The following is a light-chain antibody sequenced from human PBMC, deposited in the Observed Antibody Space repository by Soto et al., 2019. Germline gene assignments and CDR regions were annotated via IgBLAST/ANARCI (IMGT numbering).Light chain of an antibody. CDR2: EAS. CDR3: PQYDNLPLT. CDR1: QDISNY. V-gene: IGKV1-33*01. J-gene: IGKJ4*01. Sequence: DIQMTQSPSSLSASVGDRVTITCQASQDISNYLNWYQQKPGKAPKLLIYEASNLETGIPSRFNGSRSRTDFSFTISSLQPEDLATYYYPQYDNLPLTFGVGTNVDIK.